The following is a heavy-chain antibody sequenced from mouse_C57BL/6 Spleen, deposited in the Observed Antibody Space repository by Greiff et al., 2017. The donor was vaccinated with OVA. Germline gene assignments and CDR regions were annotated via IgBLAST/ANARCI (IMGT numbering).Heavy chain of an antibody. J-gene: IGHJ4*01. CDR3: ARSFITTVVADAMDY. V-gene: IGHV5S21*01. Sequence: EVQGVESGEGLVKPGGSLKLSCAASGFTFSSYAMSWVRQTPEKRLEWVAYISSGGDYIYYADTVKGRFTISRDNAKNTLYLQMSRLKSEDTAMYYCARSFITTVVADAMDYWGQGTSVTVSS. CDR1: GFTFSSYA. CDR2: ISSGGDYI. D-gene: IGHD1-1*01.